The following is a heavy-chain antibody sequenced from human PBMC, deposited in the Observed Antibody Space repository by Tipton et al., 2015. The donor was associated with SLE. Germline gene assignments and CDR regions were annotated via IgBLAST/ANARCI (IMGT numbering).Heavy chain of an antibody. CDR1: GASIKSQY. Sequence: TLSLTCSVSGASIKSQYWAWIRQPPGKGLEWIGRIYTSGSTNYNPSLKSRVTISVDTSKNQFSLKLSSVTAADTAVYYCARVLGVVKSYYMDVWGKGTTVTVSS. CDR3: ARVLGVVKSYYMDV. V-gene: IGHV4-4*07. D-gene: IGHD3-3*01. J-gene: IGHJ6*03. CDR2: IYTSGST.